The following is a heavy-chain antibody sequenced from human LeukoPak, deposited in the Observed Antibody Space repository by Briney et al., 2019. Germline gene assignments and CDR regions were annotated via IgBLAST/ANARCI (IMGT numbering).Heavy chain of an antibody. CDR2: INPNSGGT. D-gene: IGHD3-22*01. V-gene: IGHV1-2*02. Sequence: ASVKVSCKASGYIFTGYLMHWMRQAPGQGLEWMGRINPNSGGTNYAQKFQGVVTLTRDASISTAYMELSSLRSDDTAVYYCARGRGSEVVSYVAYWGQGTLVTVSS. CDR3: ARGRGSEVVSYVAY. J-gene: IGHJ4*02. CDR1: GYIFTGYL.